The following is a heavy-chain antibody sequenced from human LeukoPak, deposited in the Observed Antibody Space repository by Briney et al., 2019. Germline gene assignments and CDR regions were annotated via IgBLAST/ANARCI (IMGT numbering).Heavy chain of an antibody. D-gene: IGHD3-22*01. V-gene: IGHV3-66*02. Sequence: PGGSLRLSCAASGFTVSSNYMSWVRQAPGKGLEWVSVIYSGGSTYYADSVKGRFTISRDKSKNTLYLQMNSLRAEDTAVCYCARDGDYYDSSGYFGYWGQGTLVTVSS. CDR3: ARDGDYYDSSGYFGY. J-gene: IGHJ4*02. CDR1: GFTVSSNY. CDR2: IYSGGST.